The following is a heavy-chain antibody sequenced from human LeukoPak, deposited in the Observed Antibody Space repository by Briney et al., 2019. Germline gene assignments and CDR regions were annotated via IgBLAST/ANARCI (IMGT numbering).Heavy chain of an antibody. CDR1: GFSVRDFW. Sequence: GGSLRLSCAASGFSVRDFWMAWVRQAPGKGLEWVAHIKEDRTADYYVDSVKGRFSITKDDGKNSLHLQMNSLRVEDTAVYYCVRGGWELDYWGQGTLVTVSS. CDR3: VRGGWELDY. D-gene: IGHD1-1*01. CDR2: IKEDRTAD. J-gene: IGHJ4*02. V-gene: IGHV3-7*01.